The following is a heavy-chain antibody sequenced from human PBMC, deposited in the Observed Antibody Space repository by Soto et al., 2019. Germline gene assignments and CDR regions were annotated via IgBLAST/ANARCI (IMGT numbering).Heavy chain of an antibody. D-gene: IGHD1-7*01. CDR1: GGTSSSYA. Sequence: SVKVSCKASGGTSSSYAISWVRQAPGQGLEWMGGIIPIFGTANYAQKFQGRVTITADESTSTAYMELSSLRSEDTAVYYCASHGITGTWVYYYGMDVWGQGTTVTVSS. V-gene: IGHV1-69*13. CDR2: IIPIFGTA. J-gene: IGHJ6*02. CDR3: ASHGITGTWVYYYGMDV.